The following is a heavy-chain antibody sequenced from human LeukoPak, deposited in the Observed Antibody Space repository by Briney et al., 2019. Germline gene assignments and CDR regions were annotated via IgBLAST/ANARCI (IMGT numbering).Heavy chain of an antibody. Sequence: GASVKVSCKASGGTFSSYAISWVRQAPGQGLEWMGGIIPIFGTANYAQKFQGRVTITADESTSTAYMELSSLRSEDTAVYYCARAYCGGDCYSPTCCYYGMDVWGQGTTVTVSS. V-gene: IGHV1-69*13. CDR1: GGTFSSYA. D-gene: IGHD2-21*02. CDR2: IIPIFGTA. J-gene: IGHJ6*02. CDR3: ARAYCGGDCYSPTCCYYGMDV.